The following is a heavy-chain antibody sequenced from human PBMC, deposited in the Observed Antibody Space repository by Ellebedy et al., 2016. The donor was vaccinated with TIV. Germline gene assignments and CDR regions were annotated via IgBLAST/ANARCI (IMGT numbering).Heavy chain of an antibody. Sequence: MPSETLSLTCTVSGASISSSSYYWGCIRQPPGKGLEWIGSIYYSGSTYYNPSLKSRVTISVATSKNQSSLKLSSVTAADTAVYYCARQGHSSGWYVGEYYFDYWGQGTLVTVSS. CDR2: IYYSGST. D-gene: IGHD6-19*01. J-gene: IGHJ4*02. CDR1: GASISSSSYY. V-gene: IGHV4-39*01. CDR3: ARQGHSSGWYVGEYYFDY.